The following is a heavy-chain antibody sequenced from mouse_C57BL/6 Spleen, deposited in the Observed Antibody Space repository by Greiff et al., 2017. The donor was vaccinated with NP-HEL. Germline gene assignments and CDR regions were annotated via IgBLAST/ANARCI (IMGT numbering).Heavy chain of an antibody. CDR1: GFTFSDYG. V-gene: IGHV5-17*01. CDR3: ARNYYGSSYFDY. D-gene: IGHD1-1*01. J-gene: IGHJ2*01. CDR2: ISSGSSTI. Sequence: EVKLVESGGGLVKPGGSLKLSCAASGFTFSDYGMHWVRQAPEKGLEWVAYISSGSSTIYYADTVKGRFTISRDNAKNPLFMKMTSLRSEDKAMYYCARNYYGSSYFDYWGQGTTLTVSS.